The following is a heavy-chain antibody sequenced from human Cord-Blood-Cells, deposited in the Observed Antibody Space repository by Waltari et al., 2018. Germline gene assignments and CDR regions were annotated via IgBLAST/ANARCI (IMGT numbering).Heavy chain of an antibody. CDR1: GGTFSSYA. Sequence: QVQLVQSGAEVKKPGSSVKVSCKASGGTFSSYAISWVRQAPGQGLEWMGGIIPILGTANYAQKFQGRVTITADESTSTGYMELSSLRSEDTAVYYCASPAGVGATLAFDIWGQGTMVTVSS. V-gene: IGHV1-69*01. CDR3: ASPAGVGATLAFDI. J-gene: IGHJ3*02. CDR2: IIPILGTA. D-gene: IGHD1-26*01.